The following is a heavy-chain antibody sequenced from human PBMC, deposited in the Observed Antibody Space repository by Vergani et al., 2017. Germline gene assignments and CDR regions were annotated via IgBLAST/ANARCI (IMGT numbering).Heavy chain of an antibody. CDR1: GYTFTSYG. V-gene: IGHV1-18*01. CDR2: ISAYNGNT. D-gene: IGHD3-10*01. CDR3: ARLWFGELFLYYYYGMDV. Sequence: QVQLVQSGAEVKKPGASVKVSCKASGYTFTSYGISWVRQAPGQGLEWMGWISAYNGNTNYAQKLQGRVTMTTDTSTSTAYMELRRLRSDDTAVYYCARLWFGELFLYYYYGMDVWGQGTTVTVSS. J-gene: IGHJ6*02.